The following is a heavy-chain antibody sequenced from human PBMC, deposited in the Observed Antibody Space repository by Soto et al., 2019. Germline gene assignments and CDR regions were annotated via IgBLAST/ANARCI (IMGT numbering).Heavy chain of an antibody. J-gene: IGHJ4*02. V-gene: IGHV3-23*01. D-gene: IGHD3-16*02. CDR3: AISTGGFGGLFVVPSDY. CDR1: GFTHESYA. Sequence: EVQLLESGGGLVQPGGSLRLSCAASGFTHESYAMSWVRQAPGKGLEWVSGINSGGTVAHYADSVKGRFAISRDNSKNTLSLEMKSLRADDTGLYYCAISTGGFGGLFVVPSDYWGQGTLVTVSS. CDR2: INSGGTVA.